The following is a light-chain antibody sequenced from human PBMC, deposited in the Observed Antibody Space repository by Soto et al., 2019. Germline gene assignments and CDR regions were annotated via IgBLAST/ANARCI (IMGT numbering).Light chain of an antibody. CDR1: SSDIGGYNY. CDR3: CSYAGSYTLV. Sequence: QLVLTQPRSVSGSPGQSVTISCTGTSSDIGGYNYVSWYQQHPGKAPKFIIYDVTKRPSGVPDRFSGSKSGNTASLTISGLQAEDEADYYCCSYAGSYTLVFGGGTKLTVL. J-gene: IGLJ2*01. V-gene: IGLV2-11*01. CDR2: DVT.